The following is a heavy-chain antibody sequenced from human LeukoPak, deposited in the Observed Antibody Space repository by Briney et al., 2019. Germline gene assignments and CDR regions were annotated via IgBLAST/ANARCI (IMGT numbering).Heavy chain of an antibody. CDR3: AIENRYDSSGFSKAFDY. J-gene: IGHJ4*02. D-gene: IGHD3-22*01. V-gene: IGHV1-2*02. CDR2: IEPNSGGA. Sequence: ASVKVSCKASGYTFTVKFLHWLRQAPGQGLEWMGGIEPNSGGAVYGQKFRGRVTVTRDTSVSTAYMELSSLRSDDTAVYYCAIENRYDSSGFSKAFDYWGQGTLVTVSS. CDR1: GYTFTVKF.